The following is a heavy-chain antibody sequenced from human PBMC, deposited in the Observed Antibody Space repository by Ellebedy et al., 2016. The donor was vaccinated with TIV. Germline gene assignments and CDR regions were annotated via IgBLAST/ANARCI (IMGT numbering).Heavy chain of an antibody. D-gene: IGHD3-9*01. CDR1: GFSFSRFW. J-gene: IGHJ4*02. V-gene: IGHV3-7*01. CDR2: INGDGSEK. Sequence: PGGSLRLSCAASGFSFSRFWMTWVRQAPGKGLEWVATINGDGSEKYYADSVRGRFTISRDIAKKSVFLQMNSVSLEDTALYYCARVTLFLTGYHMGACDYWGQGAPVTVSS. CDR3: ARVTLFLTGYHMGACDY.